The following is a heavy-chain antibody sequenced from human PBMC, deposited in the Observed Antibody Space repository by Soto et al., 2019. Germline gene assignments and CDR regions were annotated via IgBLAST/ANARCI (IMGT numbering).Heavy chain of an antibody. Sequence: GESLKISCKGSGYGFTTYWIAWVRQMPGKGLEWMGIIYPGDSDTKYSPSFQGQVTISADKSISTAFLQWSGLKASDTAMYYCARHGAGFDYWGQGTLVTVSS. J-gene: IGHJ4*02. CDR2: IYPGDSDT. CDR3: ARHGAGFDY. CDR1: GYGFTTYW. V-gene: IGHV5-51*01. D-gene: IGHD6-13*01.